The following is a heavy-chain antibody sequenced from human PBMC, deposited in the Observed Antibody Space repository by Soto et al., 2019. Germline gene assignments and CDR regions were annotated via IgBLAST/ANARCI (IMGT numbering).Heavy chain of an antibody. CDR2: IIPIFGTA. V-gene: IGHV1-69*01. D-gene: IGHD3-10*01. CDR1: GGTFSSYA. J-gene: IGHJ6*02. CDR3: ANNYYGSGSYSSYYYGMDV. Sequence: QVQLVQSGAEVKKPGSSVKVSCKASGGTFSSYAISWVRQAPGQGLEWMGGIIPIFGTANCEQKFQGRVTITADESTSTAYMELSSLRSEDTAVYYCANNYYGSGSYSSYYYGMDVWGQGTTVTVSS.